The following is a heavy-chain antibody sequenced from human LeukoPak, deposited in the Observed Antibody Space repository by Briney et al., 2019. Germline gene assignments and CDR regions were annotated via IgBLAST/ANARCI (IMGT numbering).Heavy chain of an antibody. J-gene: IGHJ4*02. CDR3: ARANPTIDY. CDR1: GFTFSSYG. Sequence: PGRSLRLSCAASGFTFSSYGMHWVRQAPGKGLEWVAVIWYDGSNKYYADSVKGRFTISRDNSKNTPYLQMNSLRAEDTAVYYCARANPTIDYWGQGTLVTVSS. V-gene: IGHV3-33*01. CDR2: IWYDGSNK.